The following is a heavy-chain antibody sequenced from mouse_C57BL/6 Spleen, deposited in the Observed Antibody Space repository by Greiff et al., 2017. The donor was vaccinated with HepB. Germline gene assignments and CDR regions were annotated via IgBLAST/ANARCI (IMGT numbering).Heavy chain of an antibody. J-gene: IGHJ3*01. D-gene: IGHD4-1*01. CDR1: GFSLTSYG. Sequence: QVQLQQSGPGLVQPSQSLSITCTVSGFSLTSYGVHWVRQSPGKGLEWLGVIWSGGSTDYNAAFISRLSISKDNSKSQVFFKMNSLQADDTAIYYCASHWDAWFAYWGQGTLVTVSA. CDR3: ASHWDAWFAY. CDR2: IWSGGST. V-gene: IGHV2-2*01.